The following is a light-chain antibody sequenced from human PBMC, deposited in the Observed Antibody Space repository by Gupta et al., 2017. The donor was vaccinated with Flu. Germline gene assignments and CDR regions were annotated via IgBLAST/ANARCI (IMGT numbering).Light chain of an antibody. V-gene: IGKV3-15*01. CDR2: GAS. J-gene: IGKJ5*01. Sequence: EIVMTQSPATLSVSPGERATLSCRASQSINNNLAWYQQKPSQAPRLLIYGASSRATGIPARFSGSGSGTQCTLTITSLQSEDFAVYHCQQYDDWPITFGQGTRLEIK. CDR1: QSINNN. CDR3: QQYDDWPIT.